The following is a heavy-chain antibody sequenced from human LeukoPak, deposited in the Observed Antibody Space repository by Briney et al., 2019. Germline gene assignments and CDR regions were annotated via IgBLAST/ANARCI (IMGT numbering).Heavy chain of an antibody. CDR1: GFTFSSYS. J-gene: IGHJ3*02. V-gene: IGHV3-21*01. CDR2: MGGGSSSI. D-gene: IGHD1-26*01. CDR3: ARENSGGYAEAFYI. Sequence: VGSLRLSCAASGFTFSSYSMNWVRQAPGKGLEWVSSMGGGSSSIYYADSVKGRFTTSRDNAKNSLYLQMNSLRAEDTAVYYCARENSGGYAEAFYIWGQGTMVTVSS.